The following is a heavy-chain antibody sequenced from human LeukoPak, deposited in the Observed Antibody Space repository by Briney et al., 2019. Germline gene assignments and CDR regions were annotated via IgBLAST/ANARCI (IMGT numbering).Heavy chain of an antibody. J-gene: IGHJ4*02. D-gene: IGHD2-2*01. CDR1: EGTFSSYA. CDR3: ATDIVAVGPTPNYRDY. CDR2: IIPIFGTA. Sequence: ASGNVSCKASEGTFSSYAISWLRQAPGQGLEGRGGIIPIFGTANYAQKCQGRVPITADEATSTAYMELSSLRSEDTAVYFCATDIVAVGPTPNYRDYWGQGTLVTVSS. V-gene: IGHV1-69*13.